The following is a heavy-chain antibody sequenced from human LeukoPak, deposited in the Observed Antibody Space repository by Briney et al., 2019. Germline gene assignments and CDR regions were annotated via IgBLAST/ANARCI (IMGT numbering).Heavy chain of an antibody. CDR3: ARDREIWLPHNWFDP. J-gene: IGHJ5*02. CDR2: ISGGGGSI. CDR1: GFTFSSYA. Sequence: PGGSLRLSCAASGFTFSSYAMSWVRQAPGKGLEWVSAISGGGGSIYYADSVKGRFTISRDKSKNTLYLQMNSLRAEDTALYYCARDREIWLPHNWFDPWGQGTLVTVSS. D-gene: IGHD5-24*01. V-gene: IGHV3-23*01.